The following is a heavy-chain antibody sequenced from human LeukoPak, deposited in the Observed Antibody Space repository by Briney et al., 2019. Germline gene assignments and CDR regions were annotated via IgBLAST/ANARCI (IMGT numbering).Heavy chain of an antibody. V-gene: IGHV3-48*04. Sequence: PGGSLRLSCAASGFTFSSYSMNWVRQAPGKGLEWVSYISSSSSTIYYADSVKGRFTISRDNAKNSLYLQMNSLRAEDTAVYYCARAPVGSYSNFDYWGQGTLVTVSS. CDR2: ISSSSSTI. J-gene: IGHJ4*02. CDR1: GFTFSSYS. D-gene: IGHD1-26*01. CDR3: ARAPVGSYSNFDY.